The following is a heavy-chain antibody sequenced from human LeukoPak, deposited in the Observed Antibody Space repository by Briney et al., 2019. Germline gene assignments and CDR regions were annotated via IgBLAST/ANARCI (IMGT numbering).Heavy chain of an antibody. CDR3: ARVRPQAFDI. D-gene: IGHD1-1*01. Sequence: SETLSLTCSVSGGSISSGSYYWSWIRQPPGKGLEWIGYIYYSGSTYYNPSLKSRVTISVDTSKNQFSLKLSSVTAADTAVYYCARVRPQAFDIWGQGTMVTVSS. J-gene: IGHJ3*02. V-gene: IGHV4-31*03. CDR2: IYYSGST. CDR1: GGSISSGSYY.